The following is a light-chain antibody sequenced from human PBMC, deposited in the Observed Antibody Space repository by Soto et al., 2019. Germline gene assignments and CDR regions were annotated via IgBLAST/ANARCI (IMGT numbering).Light chain of an antibody. CDR2: GAS. V-gene: IGKV3-20*01. Sequence: ETVLTQSPGTLSLSPGERATLSCRASQTIRSNYLAWYRQTPGQAPRLLIYGASNSATGIADRFSGSGSGTDFTLIISRLEPEDFALYYCQQYGSSPWTFGQGTKVDIK. J-gene: IGKJ1*01. CDR1: QTIRSNY. CDR3: QQYGSSPWT.